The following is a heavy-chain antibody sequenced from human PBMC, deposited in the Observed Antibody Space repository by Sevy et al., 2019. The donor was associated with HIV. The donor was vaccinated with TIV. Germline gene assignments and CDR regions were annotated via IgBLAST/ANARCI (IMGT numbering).Heavy chain of an antibody. CDR1: TFTFGHYA. CDR2: ISYEGSNE. Sequence: GGSLRLSCAASTFTFGHYAMHWVRQAPGKGLQWVAGISYEGSNEYYTDSVKGRFTISRDNSKNTLNLEMNNLRVEDTALYYCVRDWGTPPTAILYYFDFWGQGIPVTVSS. D-gene: IGHD3-16*01. V-gene: IGHV3-30*04. CDR3: VRDWGTPPTAILYYFDF. J-gene: IGHJ4*02.